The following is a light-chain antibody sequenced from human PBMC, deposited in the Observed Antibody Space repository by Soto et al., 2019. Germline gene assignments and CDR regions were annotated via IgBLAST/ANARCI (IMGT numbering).Light chain of an antibody. Sequence: QSALTQPPSASGSPGQSVTISCTGTSSDVGGYNYVSWYQQHPGKAPKLMIYEVSKRPSGVPDRFSGSKSGNTASLTVSGLQAEDEADYFCATWDVSLNGYVFGTGTQLTVL. CDR2: EVS. CDR1: SSDVGGYNY. CDR3: ATWDVSLNGYV. J-gene: IGLJ1*01. V-gene: IGLV2-8*01.